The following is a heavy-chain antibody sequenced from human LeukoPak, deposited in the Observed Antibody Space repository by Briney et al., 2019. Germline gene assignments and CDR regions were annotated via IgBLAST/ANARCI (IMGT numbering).Heavy chain of an antibody. D-gene: IGHD5-18*01. CDR1: GFTFSSYW. CDR2: IKQDGSEK. V-gene: IGHV3-7*01. J-gene: IGHJ4*02. Sequence: GGSLRLSCAASGFTFSSYWMSWVRQAPGKGLEWVANIKQDGSEKYYVDSVKGRFTISRDNAKNSLYLQMNSLRAEDTAVYYCARDAAYGYDRFDYWGQGTQVTVSS. CDR3: ARDAAYGYDRFDY.